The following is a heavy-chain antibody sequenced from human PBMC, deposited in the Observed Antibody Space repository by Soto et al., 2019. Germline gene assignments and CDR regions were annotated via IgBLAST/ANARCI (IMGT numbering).Heavy chain of an antibody. CDR1: GGSFSGYY. J-gene: IGHJ6*03. D-gene: IGHD6-13*01. V-gene: IGHV4-34*01. CDR3: ARGRSQGIAAAGGFHYYYMDV. CDR2: INHSGST. Sequence: QVQLQQWGAGLLKPSETLSLTCAVYGGSFSGYYWSWIRQPPGKGLEWIGEINHSGSTNYNPSLKSRVTISVDTSKNQFSLKLSSVTAADTAVYYCARGRSQGIAAAGGFHYYYMDVWGKGTTVTVSS.